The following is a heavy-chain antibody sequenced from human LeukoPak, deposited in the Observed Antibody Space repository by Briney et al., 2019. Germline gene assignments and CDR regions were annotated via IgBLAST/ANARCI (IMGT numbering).Heavy chain of an antibody. D-gene: IGHD2-8*02. V-gene: IGHV3-48*04. J-gene: IGHJ4*02. CDR3: ARGRGYCTGVSCDIDY. CDR2: IISRGDTT. CDR1: GFTFNTYS. Sequence: PGGSLRLSCAASGFTFNTYSMNWVRQAPGKGLEWVSNIISRGDTTHYAASVKGRFTISRDNAKNSVFLHLNSLRGDGTAVYYCARGRGYCTGVSCDIDYWGQGTLVTVSS.